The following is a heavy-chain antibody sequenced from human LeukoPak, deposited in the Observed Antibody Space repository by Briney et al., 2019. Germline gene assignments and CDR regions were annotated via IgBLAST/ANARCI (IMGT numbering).Heavy chain of an antibody. V-gene: IGHV4-39*07. CDR2: IYYSGNT. Sequence: SETLSLTCTVSGGSISSSNYYWGWIRQPPGKGLEWIGSIYYSGNTYYNPSLKSRVTMSVDTSKNQFSLKLSSVTAADTAVYYCARDRGVVVPAADDAFDIWGQGTMVTVSS. CDR3: ARDRGVVVPAADDAFDI. CDR1: GGSISSSNYY. D-gene: IGHD2-2*01. J-gene: IGHJ3*02.